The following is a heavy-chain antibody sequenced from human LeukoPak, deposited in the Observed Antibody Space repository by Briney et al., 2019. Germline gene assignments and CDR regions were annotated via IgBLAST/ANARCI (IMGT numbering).Heavy chain of an antibody. Sequence: GGSLRLSCEASGLTFSKYSMTWVRQAPGKGLEWVSFIDTSSTTMYYTDSVKGRFTISRDNAKNSLYLQMNSLKVEDTAVYYCAREGSGPRDAFDIWGQGTMVTVSS. V-gene: IGHV3-48*04. J-gene: IGHJ3*02. CDR1: GLTFSKYS. CDR2: IDTSSTTM. D-gene: IGHD6-19*01. CDR3: AREGSGPRDAFDI.